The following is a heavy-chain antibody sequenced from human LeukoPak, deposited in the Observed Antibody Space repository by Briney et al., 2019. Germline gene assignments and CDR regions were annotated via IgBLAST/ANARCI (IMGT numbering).Heavy chain of an antibody. J-gene: IGHJ6*02. V-gene: IGHV3-64D*09. CDR2: ISDSGGST. CDR1: GPPLRRSA. CDR3: VRGYSFGPYGMDV. Sequence: GGSLRLSCSASGPPLRRSAMHWVRQAPGKGLEYVSAISDSGGSTYYADSVKGRFTISRDNSKNTLYLQMSSLRAADTAVYFCVRGYSFGPYGMDVWGRGTTVTVSS. D-gene: IGHD2-15*01.